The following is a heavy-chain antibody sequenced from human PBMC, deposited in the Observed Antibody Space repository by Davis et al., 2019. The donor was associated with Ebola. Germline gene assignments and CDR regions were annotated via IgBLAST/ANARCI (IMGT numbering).Heavy chain of an antibody. J-gene: IGHJ4*02. Sequence: GESLKISCVASGFTFSNYAMSWVRQAPGKGLEWVSTITGSGGRTYYANSVKGRFTISRDNSKNTLFLQMSTLRVEDTAVYYCANQWELVAYFDNWGQGTLVTVSS. CDR3: ANQWELVAYFDN. CDR2: ITGSGGRT. CDR1: GFTFSNYA. V-gene: IGHV3-23*01. D-gene: IGHD1-26*01.